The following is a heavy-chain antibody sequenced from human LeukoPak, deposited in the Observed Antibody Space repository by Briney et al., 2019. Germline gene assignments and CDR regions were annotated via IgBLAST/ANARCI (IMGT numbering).Heavy chain of an antibody. CDR2: IYTSGST. Sequence: SETLSLTCTVSGGSISSYYWSWIRQPAGKGLEWIGRIYTSGSTNYNPSLKSRVTMSVDTSKNQFSLKLSSVTAADTAVYYCARDDDCSGGSCRHYFDYWGQGTLVTVSS. J-gene: IGHJ4*02. CDR3: ARDDDCSGGSCRHYFDY. D-gene: IGHD2-15*01. V-gene: IGHV4-4*07. CDR1: GGSISSYY.